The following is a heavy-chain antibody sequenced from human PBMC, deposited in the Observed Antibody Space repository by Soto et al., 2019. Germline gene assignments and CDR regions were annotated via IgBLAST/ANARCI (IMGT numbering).Heavy chain of an antibody. CDR2: INPSGVTT. D-gene: IGHD3-10*01. V-gene: IGHV1-46*01. J-gene: IGHJ3*02. CDR1: GYTFSNYY. Sequence: QVQLVQSGAEVKKPGASVKVSCKASGYTFSNYYFHWVRQAPGQGLEWMGLINPSGVTTSYAQKFQGRLTVTRDTSASTVYMDLSSLRSEDTAVYYCAMYYSASGNYVGDAFDSWGQGTMVTVSS. CDR3: AMYYSASGNYVGDAFDS.